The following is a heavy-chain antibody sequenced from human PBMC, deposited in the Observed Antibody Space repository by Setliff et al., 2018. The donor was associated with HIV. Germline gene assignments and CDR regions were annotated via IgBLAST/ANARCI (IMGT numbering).Heavy chain of an antibody. CDR2: ISSSSSYI. V-gene: IGHV3-21*01. J-gene: IGHJ6*03. CDR1: GFTFSSYS. CDR3: VRTYYDILTGYGGFYYMDV. Sequence: PGGSLRLSCAASGFTFSSYSMNWVRQAPGKGLEWVSFISSSSSYIYYADSVKGRFTISRDNVKNSLYLQMNSLRAEDTAVYYCVRTYYDILTGYGGFYYMDVWGKGTTVTVSS. D-gene: IGHD3-9*01.